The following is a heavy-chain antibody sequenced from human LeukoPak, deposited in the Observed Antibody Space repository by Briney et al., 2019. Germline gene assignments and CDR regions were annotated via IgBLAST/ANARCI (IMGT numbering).Heavy chain of an antibody. V-gene: IGHV3-20*04. D-gene: IGHD5-12*01. J-gene: IGHJ4*02. CDR3: ARGGRDIVATMRF. Sequence: PGGSRRLSCAASGFTFADYGMAWVRQRPGKGLEWVAGINFNGGDTGYADSVRGRFILSGDNAGNSLYLQMNSLRADDTALYYCARGGRDIVATMRFWGQGTLVTVSS. CDR2: INFNGGDT. CDR1: GFTFADYG.